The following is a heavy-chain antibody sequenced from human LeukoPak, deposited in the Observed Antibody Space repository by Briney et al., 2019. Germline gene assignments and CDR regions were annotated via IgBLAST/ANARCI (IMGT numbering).Heavy chain of an antibody. D-gene: IGHD2-15*01. CDR3: ARGRCSGGSCYANWFDP. V-gene: IGHV4-4*07. CDR1: GGSISSYY. Sequence: SETLSLTCSVSGGSISSYYWSWIRQPAGKGLEWIGRIYTSGSTNYNPSLKSRVTISVDTSKNQFSLKLSSVTAADTAVYYCARGRCSGGSCYANWFDPWGQGTLVTVSS. J-gene: IGHJ5*02. CDR2: IYTSGST.